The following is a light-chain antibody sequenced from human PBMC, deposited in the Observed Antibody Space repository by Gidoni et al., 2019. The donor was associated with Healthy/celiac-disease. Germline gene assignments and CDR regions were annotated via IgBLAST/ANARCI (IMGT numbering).Light chain of an antibody. Sequence: EIVLTHSPGTLSLSPGERATLSCRASQSVSSSYLAWSQQKPGQAPRLLIYGASSRATGIPDRFSGSGSGTDFTLTISRLEPEDFAVYYCQQYGSSLATFGGGTKVEIK. V-gene: IGKV3-20*01. J-gene: IGKJ4*01. CDR1: QSVSSSY. CDR2: GAS. CDR3: QQYGSSLAT.